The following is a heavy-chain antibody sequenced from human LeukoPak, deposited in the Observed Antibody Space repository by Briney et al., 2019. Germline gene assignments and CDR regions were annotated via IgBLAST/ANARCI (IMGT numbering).Heavy chain of an antibody. J-gene: IGHJ6*03. Sequence: GGSLRLSCAASGFTFSSYAMSWVRQAPGKGLEWVSAISGSGGSTYYADSVKGRFTISRDNSKNTLYLQMNSLRAEDTAVYYCHAPHYYYYMNVWGKGTTVTVSS. CDR2: ISGSGGST. CDR1: GFTFSSYA. CDR3: HAPHYYYYMNV. V-gene: IGHV3-23*01. D-gene: IGHD2-2*01.